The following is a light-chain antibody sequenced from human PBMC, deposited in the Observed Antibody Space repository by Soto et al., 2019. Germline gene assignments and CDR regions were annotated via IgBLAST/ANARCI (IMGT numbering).Light chain of an antibody. Sequence: ETVMTQSQATLSVSPGERATLSCRASQSVSTNLAWYQQKPGQAPRLLIYGTSTRATGIPATFSGSGSGTEFTLTISSLQSEDFSVYYCQQYNNWPLTFGGGTRVEIK. CDR2: GTS. CDR1: QSVSTN. V-gene: IGKV3-15*01. CDR3: QQYNNWPLT. J-gene: IGKJ4*01.